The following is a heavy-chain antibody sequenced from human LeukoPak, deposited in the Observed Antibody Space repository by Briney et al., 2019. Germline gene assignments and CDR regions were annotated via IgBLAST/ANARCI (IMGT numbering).Heavy chain of an antibody. Sequence: GGSLRLSCAASGFNLRSYSMIWVRQAPGKGLEWVSYISSSSSTIHYTDSVKGRFTISRDNAKNSLYLQMSSLRAEDTAVYYCARAADSLDKEDGLRDYWGQGTLVTVSS. D-gene: IGHD5-24*01. CDR1: GFNLRSYS. CDR3: ARAADSLDKEDGLRDY. CDR2: ISSSSSTI. V-gene: IGHV3-48*01. J-gene: IGHJ4*02.